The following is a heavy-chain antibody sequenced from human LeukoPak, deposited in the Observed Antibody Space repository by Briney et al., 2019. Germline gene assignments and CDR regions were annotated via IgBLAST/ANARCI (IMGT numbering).Heavy chain of an antibody. J-gene: IGHJ3*02. Sequence: SETLSLTCTVSGGSISSGGYYWSWIRQHPGKGLEWIGYIYYSGSTYYNPSLKSRVTISVDTSKNQFSLKLSSVTAADTAVYYCARVDYRMSDDYGGNSRWGAFDIWGQGTMVTVPS. V-gene: IGHV4-31*03. CDR2: IYYSGST. CDR3: ARVDYRMSDDYGGNSRWGAFDI. D-gene: IGHD4-23*01. CDR1: GGSISSGGYY.